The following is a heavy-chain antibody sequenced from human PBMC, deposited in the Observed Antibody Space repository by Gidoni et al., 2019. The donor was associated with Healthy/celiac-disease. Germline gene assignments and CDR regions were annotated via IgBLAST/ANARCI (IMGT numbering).Heavy chain of an antibody. Sequence: EVQLVVSGGGLVQPAGSRRLSFAAPGLPFRSVCMNGVHQAPGKGLEWVSYISSSSRTIYYADSVKGRFTIAIDNAKNSLYLQMNSLRDEDTAVYYCERGRIQLWFSGDAWFDPWGQGTLVTVSS. CDR1: GLPFRSVC. CDR3: ERGRIQLWFSGDAWFDP. J-gene: IGHJ5*02. V-gene: IGHV3-48*02. D-gene: IGHD5-18*01. CDR2: ISSSSRTI.